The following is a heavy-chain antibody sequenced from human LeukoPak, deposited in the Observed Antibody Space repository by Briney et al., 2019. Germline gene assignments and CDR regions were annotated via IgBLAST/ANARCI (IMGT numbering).Heavy chain of an antibody. D-gene: IGHD3-22*01. CDR3: AREPTITMIVVVIKKYWYFDL. Sequence: PSETLSLTCAVYGGSFSGYYWSWIRQPPGKGLEWIGEINHRGSTNYNPSLKSRVAISLDTSKNQFSLKLSSVTAADTAVYYCAREPTITMIVVVIKKYWYFDLWGRGTLVTVSS. J-gene: IGHJ2*01. CDR1: GGSFSGYY. CDR2: INHRGST. V-gene: IGHV4-34*01.